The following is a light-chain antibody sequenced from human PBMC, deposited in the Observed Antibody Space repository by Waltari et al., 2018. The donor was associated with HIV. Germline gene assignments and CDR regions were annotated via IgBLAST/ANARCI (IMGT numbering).Light chain of an antibody. CDR3: QQYYSIPIT. J-gene: IGKJ5*01. V-gene: IGKV4-1*01. CDR2: CAS. Sequence: DIVMTQSPDALAVSLGDSAIINCPSSQSVLYNSNNKNYLVWYQQKPGQPPKVLISCASTRESGVPDRFSGSGSGTHFSLAISGLKAEDVAVYYCQQYYSIPITFGQGTRLDIK. CDR1: QSVLYNSNNKNY.